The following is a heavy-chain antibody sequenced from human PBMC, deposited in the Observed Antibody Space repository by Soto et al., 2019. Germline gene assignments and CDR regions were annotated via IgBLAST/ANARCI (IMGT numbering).Heavy chain of an antibody. CDR3: EKMDALTNEPRVGWFHP. J-gene: IGHJ5*02. CDR2: ISGSGGST. D-gene: IGHD2-8*01. V-gene: IGHV3-23*01. Sequence: EVQLLESGGGLVQPGGSLRLSCAASGFTFSSYAMSWVRQAPGKGLEWVSAISGSGGSTYYADSVKGRFTISRDNSKNTLDLQMNSLRAEDTAVYYYEKMDALTNEPRVGWFHPWGQGTLVTVSS. CDR1: GFTFSSYA.